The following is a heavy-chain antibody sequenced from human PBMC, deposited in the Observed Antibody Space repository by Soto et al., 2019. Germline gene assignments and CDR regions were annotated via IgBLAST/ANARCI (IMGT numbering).Heavy chain of an antibody. CDR2: ISYDGSNK. CDR3: PREQYTMVRRVIEGPGMDV. V-gene: IGHV3-30-3*01. Sequence: SLSLSCAASGFAFSSYAMHWVSQAPGKGLEWVAVISYDGSNKYYADSVKGRFTISRDNSKNTLYLQMNSLRAEDTAVYYCPREQYTMVRRVIEGPGMDVWGQGTTVTVSS. CDR1: GFAFSSYA. D-gene: IGHD3-10*01. J-gene: IGHJ6*02.